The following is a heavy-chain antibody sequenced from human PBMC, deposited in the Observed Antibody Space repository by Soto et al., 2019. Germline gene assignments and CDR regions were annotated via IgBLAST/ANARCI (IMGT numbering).Heavy chain of an antibody. V-gene: IGHV3-30*18. Sequence: GGSLRPPCAASGFTFSSYGMHWVRQAPGKGLEWVAVISYDGSNKYYADSVKGRFTISRDNSKKTLYLKVNSLRAEDTAVYYCAKDLYSGSSPPDYWGQGTLVTVSS. CDR3: AKDLYSGSSPPDY. CDR1: GFTFSSYG. CDR2: ISYDGSNK. J-gene: IGHJ4*02. D-gene: IGHD1-26*01.